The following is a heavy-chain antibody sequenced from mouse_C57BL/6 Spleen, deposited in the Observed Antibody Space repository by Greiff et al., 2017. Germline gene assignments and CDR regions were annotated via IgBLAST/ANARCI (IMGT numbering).Heavy chain of an antibody. J-gene: IGHJ1*03. Sequence: VQLQQSGPELVKPGASVKISCKASGFAFSSSWMNWVKQRPGKGLEWIGRIYPGDGNTNYNGKLRGKATLTADKSSSNAYVQHSSLTSEDAAVYYCARAIYYSNYDWYVDVWGTGTTVTVSS. D-gene: IGHD2-5*01. V-gene: IGHV1-82*01. CDR3: ARAIYYSNYDWYVDV. CDR2: IYPGDGNT. CDR1: GFAFSSSW.